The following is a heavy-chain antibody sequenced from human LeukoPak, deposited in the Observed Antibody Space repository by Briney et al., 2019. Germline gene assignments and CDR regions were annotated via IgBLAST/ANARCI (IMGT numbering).Heavy chain of an antibody. CDR2: MNPNSGNT. CDR1: GYTFTSYD. CDR3: ARSGETTMVRGVITNFDY. J-gene: IGHJ4*02. D-gene: IGHD3-10*01. Sequence: ASVKVSCKASGYTFTSYDINWVRQATGQGLEWMGWMNPNSGNTGYAQKFQGRVTITRNTSISTAYMELSSLRSEDTAVYYCARSGETTMVRGVITNFDYWGQGTLVTVSS. V-gene: IGHV1-8*03.